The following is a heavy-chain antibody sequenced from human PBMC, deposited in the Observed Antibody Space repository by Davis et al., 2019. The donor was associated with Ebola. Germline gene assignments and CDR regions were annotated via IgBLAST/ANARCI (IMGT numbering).Heavy chain of an antibody. CDR2: ITATGSYK. V-gene: IGHV3-30*02. CDR3: AKGGDMDV. D-gene: IGHD3-16*01. Sequence: PGGSLRLSCVASGFTFTTYGMHWVRQAPGKGLEWVAIITATGSYKYYGDSVKGRFTVSRDDSKNTQYLQLNSLTTEDTAVYYCAKGGDMDVWGQGTTVTVSS. J-gene: IGHJ6*02. CDR1: GFTFTTYG.